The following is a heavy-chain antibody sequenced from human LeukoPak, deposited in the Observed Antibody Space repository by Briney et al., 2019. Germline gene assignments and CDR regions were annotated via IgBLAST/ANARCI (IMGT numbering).Heavy chain of an antibody. D-gene: IGHD6-19*01. J-gene: IGHJ4*02. CDR1: GGSFSGYY. CDR2: INHSGST. V-gene: IGHV4-34*01. CDR3: ARGHSGWYRARFGY. Sequence: SETLSLTCAVYGGSFSGYYWSWIRQPPGKGLEWIGEINHSGSTNYNPSLKSRVTISVDTSKNQFSLKLSSVTAADTAVYYCARGHSGWYRARFGYWGQRTLVTVSS.